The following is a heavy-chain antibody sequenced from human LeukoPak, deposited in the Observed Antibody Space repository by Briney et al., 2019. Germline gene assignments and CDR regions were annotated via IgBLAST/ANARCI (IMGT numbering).Heavy chain of an antibody. CDR1: GYTLTELS. CDR3: AMAPVDDSGSLRYYFDY. Sequence: ASVKVSCKVSGYTLTELSMHWVRQAPGQGLEWMGWISAYNGNTNYAQKLQGRVTMTTDTSTSTAYMELSSLRSEDAAVYYCAMAPVDDSGSLRYYFDYWGQGTLVTVSS. CDR2: ISAYNGNT. J-gene: IGHJ4*02. D-gene: IGHD1-26*01. V-gene: IGHV1-18*01.